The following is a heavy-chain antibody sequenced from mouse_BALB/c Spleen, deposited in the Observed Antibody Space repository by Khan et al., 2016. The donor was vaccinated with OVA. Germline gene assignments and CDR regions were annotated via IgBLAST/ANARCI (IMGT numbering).Heavy chain of an antibody. J-gene: IGHJ2*01. CDR2: TNPTNGRT. CDR3: ARIKKIVATYFDY. Sequence: QVQLKQSGAELVKAAASVKLSCKVSGYTFTSYWMHWVKQRLGQSLEWFAETNPTNGRTYYNEKFKSKATLTVDKSSSTAYMLLSGPTFEDSAVYYCARIKKIVATYFDYWGQGTTLTVSS. D-gene: IGHD1-1*01. CDR1: GYTFTSYW. V-gene: IGHV1S81*02.